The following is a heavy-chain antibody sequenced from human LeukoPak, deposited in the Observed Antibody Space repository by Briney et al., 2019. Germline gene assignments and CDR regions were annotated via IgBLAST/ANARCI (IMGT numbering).Heavy chain of an antibody. Sequence: GGSLRLSCAASGFTFSSYSMNWVRQAPGKGLEWVSSISSSSSYIYYADSVKGRFTISRDNAKNSLYLQMNSLRDQDTAVYYCARVDYGDYGFFYWGQGNLVTESS. CDR1: GFTFSSYS. CDR2: ISSSSSYI. CDR3: ARVDYGDYGFFY. D-gene: IGHD4-17*01. J-gene: IGHJ4*02. V-gene: IGHV3-21*01.